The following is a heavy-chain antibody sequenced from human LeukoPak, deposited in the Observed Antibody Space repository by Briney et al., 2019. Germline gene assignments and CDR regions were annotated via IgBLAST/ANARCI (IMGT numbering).Heavy chain of an antibody. CDR2: ISFDGSDE. D-gene: IGHD1-1*01. Sequence: GGSLRLSCVGSTVSFSDYPLHWVRQTPGKGLEWVAVISFDGSDENYADSVMGRFTITRDNSKNTLFLQMNSLRVDEQAVYYCARAQLEPDQWGFHMDVWGKGTAVIVSS. CDR3: ARAQLEPDQWGFHMDV. J-gene: IGHJ6*03. CDR1: TVSFSDYP. V-gene: IGHV3-30*04.